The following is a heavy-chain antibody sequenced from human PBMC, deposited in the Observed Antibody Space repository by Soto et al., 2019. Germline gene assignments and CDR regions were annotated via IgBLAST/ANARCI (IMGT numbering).Heavy chain of an antibody. V-gene: IGHV1-69*04. CDR1: GDTFNNYV. Sequence: QVQLVQSGAEVRKPGSSVTVSCETSGDTFNNYVINWVRQAPGQGPEWMGRIIPIVGKTIYAQRFQGRVTITADKATTTVYMDLSSLRIDDTAVYFCAREGTSTSTGMDYWGQRSLVTVSS. D-gene: IGHD2-2*01. J-gene: IGHJ4*02. CDR2: IIPIVGKT. CDR3: AREGTSTSTGMDY.